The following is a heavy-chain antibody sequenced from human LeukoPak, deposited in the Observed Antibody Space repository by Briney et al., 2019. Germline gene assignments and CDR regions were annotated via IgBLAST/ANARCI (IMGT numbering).Heavy chain of an antibody. J-gene: IGHJ5*02. CDR2: INPNSGGT. V-gene: IGHV1/OR15-1*04. D-gene: IGHD6-6*01. CDR1: GYIFTDYY. Sequence: ASVKVSCKASGYIFTDYYMHWVRQAPGQELGWMGRINPNSGGTNYAQKLQGRVTMTTDTSTSTAYMELRSLRSDDTAVYYCARTLYSSSSGGWFDPWAREPWSPSPQ. CDR3: ARTLYSSSSGGWFDP.